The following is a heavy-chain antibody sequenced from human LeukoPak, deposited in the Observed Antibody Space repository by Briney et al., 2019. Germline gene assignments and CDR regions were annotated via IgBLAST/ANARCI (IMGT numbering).Heavy chain of an antibody. D-gene: IGHD6-19*01. J-gene: IGHJ4*02. CDR1: GGSISSYY. CDR3: AGYSSGCRSDY. CDR2: ISSSSSYI. Sequence: ETLSLTCTVSGGSISSYYWSWIRQPPGKGLEWVSSISSSSSYIYYADSVKGRFTISRDNAKNSLYLQMNSLRAEDTAVYYCAGYSSGCRSDYWGQGTLVTVSS. V-gene: IGHV3-21*04.